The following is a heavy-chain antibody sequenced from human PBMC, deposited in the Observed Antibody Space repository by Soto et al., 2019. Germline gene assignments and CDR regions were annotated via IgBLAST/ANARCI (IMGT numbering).Heavy chain of an antibody. CDR3: ARLNHYYGSGSPYGMDV. V-gene: IGHV1-69*13. CDR2: IIPIFGTA. J-gene: IGHJ6*02. Sequence: SVKVSCKASGGTFSSYAISWVRQAPGQGLEWMGGIIPIFGTANYAQKFQGRVTITADESTSTAYMELSSLRSEDTAVYYCARLNHYYGSGSPYGMDVWGQGTTVTVSS. CDR1: GGTFSSYA. D-gene: IGHD3-10*01.